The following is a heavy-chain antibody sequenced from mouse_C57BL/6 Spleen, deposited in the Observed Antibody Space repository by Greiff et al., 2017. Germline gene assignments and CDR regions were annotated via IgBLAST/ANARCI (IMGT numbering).Heavy chain of an antibody. CDR1: GFSLTSYG. Sequence: VQRVESGPGLVAPSQSLSISCTVSGFSLTSYGVSWVRQPPGKGLEWLGVIWGDGSTNYHSALISRLSISKDNSKSQVFLKLNGLQTDDTTTYYCAKERGLRRYVDVWGTGTTVTVSS. J-gene: IGHJ1*03. V-gene: IGHV2-3*01. CDR3: AKERGLRRYVDV. D-gene: IGHD2-4*01. CDR2: IWGDGST.